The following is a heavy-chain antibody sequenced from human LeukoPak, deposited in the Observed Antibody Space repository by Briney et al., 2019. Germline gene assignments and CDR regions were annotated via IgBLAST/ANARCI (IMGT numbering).Heavy chain of an antibody. CDR2: IYYSGST. J-gene: IGHJ4*02. Sequence: PSETLSLTCAVSGVSISSYYWSWIRQPPGKGLEWIGYIYYSGSTNYNPSLKSRVTISVDTSKNQFSLKLSSVTAADTAVYYCARSQWLVQDFDYWGQGTLVTVSS. D-gene: IGHD6-19*01. CDR3: ARSQWLVQDFDY. CDR1: GVSISSYY. V-gene: IGHV4-59*01.